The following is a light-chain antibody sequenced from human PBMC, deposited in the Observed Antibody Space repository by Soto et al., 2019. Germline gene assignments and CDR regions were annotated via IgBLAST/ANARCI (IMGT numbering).Light chain of an antibody. V-gene: IGKV1-27*01. CDR3: QKYNSAPWT. CDR1: QGISNY. J-gene: IGKJ1*01. Sequence: DIQITQSPSSLSASVGDRVTITCRASQGISNYLAWYQQKPGKVPKLLIYAASTLQSGVPSRFSGSGSGTDFTLTISSLQPEDVATYYCQKYNSAPWTFVQGTNVEIK. CDR2: AAS.